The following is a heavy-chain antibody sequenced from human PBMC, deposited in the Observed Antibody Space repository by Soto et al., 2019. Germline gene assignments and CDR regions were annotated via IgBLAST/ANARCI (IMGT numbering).Heavy chain of an antibody. Sequence: ASVKVSCKASGYTFTSYAMHLVRQAPGQRLEWMGWINAGNGNIKYSQKFQGRVTITRDTSASTAYMELSSLRSEDTAAYYCARDHDSAYYYYYYMDVWGKGTTVTVSS. CDR1: GYTFTSYA. CDR3: ARDHDSAYYYYYYMDV. CDR2: INAGNGNI. J-gene: IGHJ6*03. V-gene: IGHV1-3*01. D-gene: IGHD1-26*01.